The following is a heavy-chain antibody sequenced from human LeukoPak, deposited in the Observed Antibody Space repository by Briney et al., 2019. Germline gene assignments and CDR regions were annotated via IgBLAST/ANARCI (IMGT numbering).Heavy chain of an antibody. D-gene: IGHD6-6*01. Sequence: PGGSLRLSCTASGFTTHYWLNWVRQAPGKGLEWVSGISVSGDRTYYADSVRGRFTISRGNSKNTLYLQMNNLRGDDTAVYYCAKQSTARSLGEGGQGTLVTVSS. J-gene: IGHJ4*02. V-gene: IGHV3-23*01. CDR2: ISVSGDRT. CDR1: GFTTHYW. CDR3: AKQSTARSLGE.